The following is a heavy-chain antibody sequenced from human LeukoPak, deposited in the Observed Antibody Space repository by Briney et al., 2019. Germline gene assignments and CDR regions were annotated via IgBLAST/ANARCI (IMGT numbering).Heavy chain of an antibody. D-gene: IGHD2-2*01. CDR2: ISGRGVGT. V-gene: IGHV3-23*01. CDR3: AKDRHYQLLSSSFDY. Sequence: GGSLRLSCAASGFTFSSYWMSWVRQAPGKGLEWVSAISGRGVGTFYADSVKGRFTISRDNSKNTLSLQMNSLRAEDTAVYYCAKDRHYQLLSSSFDYWGQGALVTVSS. J-gene: IGHJ4*02. CDR1: GFTFSSYW.